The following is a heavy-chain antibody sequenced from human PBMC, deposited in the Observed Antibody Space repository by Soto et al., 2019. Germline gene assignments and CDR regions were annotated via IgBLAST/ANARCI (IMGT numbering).Heavy chain of an antibody. Sequence: PGGSLRLSCATSGFTFSDHAMHWVRQAPGEGLEWVSGIRGDLVTTPYADSVKGRFTISRDNSKNTLYLQMNSLRAEDTAIYYCVKGRKMRVEGFDFWGQVTPVTVSS. CDR3: VKGRKMRVEGFDF. CDR2: IRGDLVTT. J-gene: IGHJ4*02. CDR1: GFTFSDHA. V-gene: IGHV3-23*01.